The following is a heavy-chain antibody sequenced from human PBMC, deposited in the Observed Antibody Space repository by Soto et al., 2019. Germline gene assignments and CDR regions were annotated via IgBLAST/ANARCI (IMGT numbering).Heavy chain of an antibody. J-gene: IGHJ6*02. Sequence: QVQLVQSGAEVKKPGASVKVSCKASGYTFTSYGISWVRQAPGQGLEWMGWISAYNGNTNYAQKLQGRVTTTTHTSTNICYVELRRLRSDDTGVYYCAIDLEFGWGYYGMDVWGQGTTVTVSS. D-gene: IGHD3-10*01. V-gene: IGHV1-18*04. CDR3: AIDLEFGWGYYGMDV. CDR1: GYTFTSYG. CDR2: ISAYNGNT.